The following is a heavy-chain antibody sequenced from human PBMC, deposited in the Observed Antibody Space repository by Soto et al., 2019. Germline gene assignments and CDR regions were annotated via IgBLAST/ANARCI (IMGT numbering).Heavy chain of an antibody. CDR2: ISSSSSYI. D-gene: IGHD3-10*01. CDR1: GFTFSSYS. Sequence: GGSLRLSCAASGFTFSSYSMNWVRQAPGKGLEWVSSISSSSSYIYYADSVKGRFTISRDNAKNSLYLQMNSLRAEDTAVYYCVPDVGEGLGLNAFDIWGQGTMVTVSS. V-gene: IGHV3-21*01. CDR3: VPDVGEGLGLNAFDI. J-gene: IGHJ3*02.